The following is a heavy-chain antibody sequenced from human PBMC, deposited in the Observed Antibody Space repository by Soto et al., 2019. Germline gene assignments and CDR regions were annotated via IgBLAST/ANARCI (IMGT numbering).Heavy chain of an antibody. V-gene: IGHV4-39*02. Sequence: QLQLQESGPGLVKPSETLSLTCTVSGGSISSSSYYWGWIRQPPGKGLEWIGSIYYSGSTYYNPSLKSRVAICLYTYKYQFSMKLSYVTAAETAVYYCARDDSGRYHYPEYFQHWGQGTLVTVSS. J-gene: IGHJ1*01. CDR1: GGSISSSSYY. CDR3: ARDDSGRYHYPEYFQH. CDR2: IYYSGST. D-gene: IGHD1-26*01.